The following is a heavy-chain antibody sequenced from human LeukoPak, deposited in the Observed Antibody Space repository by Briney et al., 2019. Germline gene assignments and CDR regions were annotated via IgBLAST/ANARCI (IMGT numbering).Heavy chain of an antibody. J-gene: IGHJ4*02. Sequence: GGSLRLSCAASGFTFSSYGMHWVRQAPGKGLEWVAVISYDGSNKYYADSVKGRFTISRDNSKNTLYLQMNSLRAEDTAVYYCAKDRAGEAAIDYWGQGTLVTVSS. CDR2: ISYDGSNK. CDR3: AKDRAGEAAIDY. V-gene: IGHV3-30*18. CDR1: GFTFSSYG. D-gene: IGHD6-25*01.